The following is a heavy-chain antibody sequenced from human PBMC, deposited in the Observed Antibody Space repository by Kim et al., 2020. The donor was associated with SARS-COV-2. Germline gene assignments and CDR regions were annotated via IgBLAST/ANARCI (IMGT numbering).Heavy chain of an antibody. CDR2: IDPTGNT. CDR3: ATTSGIWRFFYF. J-gene: IGHJ4*02. CDR1: GGSFSGFY. D-gene: IGHD6-13*01. Sequence: SETLSLTCAVYGGSFSGFYWTWIRQSPGTGREWIGEIDPTGNTNYNPYLKSRVPISIDPSKNQFSLKLRSVTVAAKATYYCATTSGIWRFFYFWGQVT. V-gene: IGHV4-34*01.